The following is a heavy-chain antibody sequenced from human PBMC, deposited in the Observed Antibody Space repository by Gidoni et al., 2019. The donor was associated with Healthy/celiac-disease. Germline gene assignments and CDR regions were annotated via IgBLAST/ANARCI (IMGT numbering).Heavy chain of an antibody. D-gene: IGHD3-16*02. CDR1: GFTFSSYW. CDR2: IKQDGSEK. Sequence: EVQLVESGGGLVQPGGSLRLSCAASGFTFSSYWMSWVRQAPGKGLEWVANIKQDGSEKYYVDSVKGRFTISRDNAKNSLYLQMNSLRAEDTAVYYCARDLSGRYDYVWGSYRQRAFDIWGQGTMVTVSS. CDR3: ARDLSGRYDYVWGSYRQRAFDI. J-gene: IGHJ3*02. V-gene: IGHV3-7*01.